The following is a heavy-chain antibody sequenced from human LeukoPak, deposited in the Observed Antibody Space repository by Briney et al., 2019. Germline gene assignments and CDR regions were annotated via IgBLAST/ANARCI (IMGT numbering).Heavy chain of an antibody. CDR1: GGSFSGYY. D-gene: IGHD6-13*01. CDR3: ARGYSSMVDY. CDR2: NNHSGST. J-gene: IGHJ4*02. Sequence: PSETLSLTCAVYGGSFSGYYWSWIRQPPGKGLEWIGENNHSGSTNYNPSLKSRVTISVDTSKNQFSLKLSSVTAADTAVYYCARGYSSMVDYWGQGTLVTVSS. V-gene: IGHV4-34*01.